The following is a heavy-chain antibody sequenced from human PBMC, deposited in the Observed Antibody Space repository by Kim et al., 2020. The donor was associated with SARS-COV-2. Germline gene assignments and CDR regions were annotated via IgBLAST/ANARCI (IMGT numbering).Heavy chain of an antibody. CDR1: GFTFSSYN. Sequence: GGSLRLSCAASGFTFSSYNMNWVRQAPGKGLEWVSSISSSSSYIYYADSVKGRFTISRDNAKNSLYLQMNSLRAEDTAVYYCARGGPYYDSSGSLDYWGQGTLVTVSS. CDR3: ARGGPYYDSSGSLDY. J-gene: IGHJ4*02. D-gene: IGHD3-22*01. V-gene: IGHV3-21*01. CDR2: ISSSSSYI.